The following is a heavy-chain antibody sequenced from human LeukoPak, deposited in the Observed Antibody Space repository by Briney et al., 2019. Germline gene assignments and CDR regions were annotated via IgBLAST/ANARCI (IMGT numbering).Heavy chain of an antibody. CDR3: ARVIVVVPIGVYHYYAMDV. V-gene: IGHV4-31*03. CDR2: IYYSGST. D-gene: IGHD2-2*01. CDR1: GDSISTGGYY. J-gene: IGHJ6*02. Sequence: SETLSLTCTVSGDSISTGGYYWAWIRQHRERGLEWIGYIYYSGSTHYNPSLQSRVTISVDTSKNQFSLNLNSVTAADTAVDYCARVIVVVPIGVYHYYAMDVWGQGTTVSVSS.